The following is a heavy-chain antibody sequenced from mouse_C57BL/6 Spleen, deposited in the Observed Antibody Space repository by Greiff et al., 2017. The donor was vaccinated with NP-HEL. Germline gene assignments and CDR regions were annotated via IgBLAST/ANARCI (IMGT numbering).Heavy chain of an antibody. D-gene: IGHD2-4*01. V-gene: IGHV1-55*01. Sequence: LQQPGAELVKPGASVKMSCKASGYTFTSYWITWVKQRPGQGLEWIGDIYPGSGSTNYNEKFKSKATLTVDTSSSTAYMQLSSLTSEDSAVYYCARRPYYDYDDYFDYWGQGTTLTVSS. CDR3: ARRPYYDYDDYFDY. J-gene: IGHJ2*01. CDR2: IYPGSGST. CDR1: GYTFTSYW.